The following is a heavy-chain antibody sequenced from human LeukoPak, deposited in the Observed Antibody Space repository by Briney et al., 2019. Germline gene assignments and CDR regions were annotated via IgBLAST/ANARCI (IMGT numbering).Heavy chain of an antibody. V-gene: IGHV3-23*01. Sequence: GGSLRLSCAASGFTFSSYAMSWVRQAPGKGLEWVSAISGSGGSTYYADSVKGRFTISRDDSKNTLYLQMNSLRAEDTAVYYCAINAKTYYYDSSGSYYFDYWGQGTLVTVSS. CDR3: AINAKTYYYDSSGSYYFDY. D-gene: IGHD3-22*01. CDR2: ISGSGGST. CDR1: GFTFSSYA. J-gene: IGHJ4*02.